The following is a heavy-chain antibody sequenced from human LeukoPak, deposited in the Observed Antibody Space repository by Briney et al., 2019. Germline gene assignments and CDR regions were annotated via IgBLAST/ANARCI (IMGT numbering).Heavy chain of an antibody. CDR3: ARHFRTVWSGYRWDWFDP. J-gene: IGHJ5*02. CDR1: GGSISSSSYY. D-gene: IGHD3-3*01. Sequence: SETLSLTCTVSGGSISSSSYYWGWIRQPPGKGLESIGSIYYSGSTYYNPSLKSRVTISVETSKNQFSLKLSSVTAADTAVYYCARHFRTVWSGYRWDWFDPWGQGTLVTVSS. V-gene: IGHV4-39*01. CDR2: IYYSGST.